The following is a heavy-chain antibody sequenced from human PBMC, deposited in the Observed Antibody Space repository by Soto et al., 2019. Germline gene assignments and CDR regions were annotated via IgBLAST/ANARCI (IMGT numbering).Heavy chain of an antibody. V-gene: IGHV1-69*01. CDR2: TNPALDKT. Sequence: QVQLVQSGPEVKKPGSAVKVSCKASGGTFKMYAMNWVRQAPGQGLEWMGGTNPALDKTNYAQKFQGRLTITVDESTGTAYMDLSGLRSDDTAVYYCARSIGSGGVIGGFDYWGQGTLVTVSS. CDR1: GGTFKMYA. J-gene: IGHJ4*02. CDR3: ARSIGSGGVIGGFDY. D-gene: IGHD3-16*02.